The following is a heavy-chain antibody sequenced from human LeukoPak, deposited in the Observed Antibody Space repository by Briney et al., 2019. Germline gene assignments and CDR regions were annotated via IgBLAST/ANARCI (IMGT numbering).Heavy chain of an antibody. J-gene: IGHJ4*02. CDR2: ISSSGSLI. CDR1: GFTFSSYS. D-gene: IGHD3-22*01. CDR3: ARNYYDSSGYYYAFDY. Sequence: GGSLRLSCAASGFTFSSYSMNWVRQAPGKGLECVSSISSSGSLIYYADSMKGRSTVSRDNAKNSLFLQLNSVRAEDTAVYYCARNYYDSSGYYYAFDYWGQGTLVTVSS. V-gene: IGHV3-21*01.